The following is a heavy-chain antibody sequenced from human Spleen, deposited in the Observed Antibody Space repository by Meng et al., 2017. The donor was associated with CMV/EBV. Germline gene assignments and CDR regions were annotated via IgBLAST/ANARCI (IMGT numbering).Heavy chain of an antibody. CDR2: IKSKTDGGTT. CDR1: GFTFSNYW. V-gene: IGHV3-15*01. CDR3: TTAGGWYGGYYYYGMDV. Sequence: GESLKISCKVSGFTFSNYWMNWVRQTPGKGLEWVGRIKSKTDGGTTDYAAPVKGRFTISRDDSKDTVYLQMSSLEMQDTAVYYCTTAGGWYGGYYYYGMDVWGQGATVTVSS. D-gene: IGHD6-19*01. J-gene: IGHJ6*02.